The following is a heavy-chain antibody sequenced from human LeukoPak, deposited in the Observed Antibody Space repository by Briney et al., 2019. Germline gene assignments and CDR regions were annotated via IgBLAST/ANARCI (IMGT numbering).Heavy chain of an antibody. CDR3: ARQRNYDFWSGYYSIDAFDI. J-gene: IGHJ3*02. CDR2: MNPNSGNT. Sequence: ASVKVSCKASGYTFTSYDINWVRQATGQGLEWMGWMNPNSGNTAYAQKFQGRVTMTRNTSISTAYMELSSLRSEDTAVYYCARQRNYDFWSGYYSIDAFDIWGQGTMVTVSS. D-gene: IGHD3-3*01. V-gene: IGHV1-8*01. CDR1: GYTFTSYD.